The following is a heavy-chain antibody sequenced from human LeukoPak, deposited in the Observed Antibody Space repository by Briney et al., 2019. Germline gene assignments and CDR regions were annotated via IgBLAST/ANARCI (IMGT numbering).Heavy chain of an antibody. CDR3: ASRTWVGAGYYAFDI. CDR2: ECRYDTP. D-gene: IGHD1-26*01. J-gene: IGHJ3*02. CDR1: GFTFRNHA. Sequence: GGSLRLSCAASGFTFRNHAVSWVREAPGKGLEWGSAECRYDTPYYTDSLKGRFTISGDNSKNTVYLQLSSLRLEDTAVYYCASRTWVGAGYYAFDIWGQGTMVTVSS. V-gene: IGHV3-23*01.